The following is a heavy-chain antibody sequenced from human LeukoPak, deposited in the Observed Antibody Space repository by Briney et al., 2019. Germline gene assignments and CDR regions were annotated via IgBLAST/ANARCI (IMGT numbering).Heavy chain of an antibody. V-gene: IGHV3-23*01. CDR3: AAVPGIIIAGYFAS. Sequence: GGSLRLFCGASGFTFTSSAMTWVRQAPGKGLEWVSVVGSTGGTTYYADSVKGRFTISRDNAKNTMILQMNNLRVEDTAVYYCAAVPGIIIAGYFASWGRGTLVAVSA. CDR1: GFTFTSSA. J-gene: IGHJ4*02. D-gene: IGHD3-10*02. CDR2: VGSTGGTT.